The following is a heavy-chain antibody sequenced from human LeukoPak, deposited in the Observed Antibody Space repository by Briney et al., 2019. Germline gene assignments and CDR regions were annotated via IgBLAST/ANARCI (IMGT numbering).Heavy chain of an antibody. Sequence: GGSLRLSCAASGFTFSSYAMSWVRQAPGKGLEWVSVIYSGGSTYYADSVKGRFTIFRDNSKNTVYLQMNSLSAEDTAVYYCARDRYYYDSSGAFDIWGQGTMVTVSS. CDR2: IYSGGST. CDR3: ARDRYYYDSSGAFDI. J-gene: IGHJ3*02. V-gene: IGHV3-53*01. CDR1: GFTFSSYA. D-gene: IGHD3-22*01.